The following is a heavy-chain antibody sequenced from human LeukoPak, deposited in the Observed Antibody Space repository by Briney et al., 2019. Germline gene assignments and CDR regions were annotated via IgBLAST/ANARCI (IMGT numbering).Heavy chain of an antibody. CDR2: IHHSGST. V-gene: IGHV4-4*02. Sequence: PSGTLSLTCAVSGGSISSCNWWSWVRQPPGKGLEWIGEIHHSGSTNYNPSLKSRVTMSVDTSKNQFSLKLSSVTAADTAVYYCARSVRVRGNYYYMDVWGKGTTVTISS. CDR3: ARSVRVRGNYYYMDV. D-gene: IGHD3-10*01. CDR1: GGSISSCNW. J-gene: IGHJ6*03.